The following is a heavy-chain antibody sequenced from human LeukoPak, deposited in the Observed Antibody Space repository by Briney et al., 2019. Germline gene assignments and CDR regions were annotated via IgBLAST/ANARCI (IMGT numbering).Heavy chain of an antibody. V-gene: IGHV3-11*01. CDR3: AREVSGPYDY. CDR1: GFTFTDFY. CDR2: ISISGTTI. Sequence: GVSLRLSCAASGFTFTDFYMSWIRQAPGKGLEWVSYISISGTTIYYADSVKGRFTFSRDNAKNSLYLQMNSLRAEDTAVYYCAREVSGPYDYWGQGTLVTVSS. J-gene: IGHJ4*02. D-gene: IGHD4-11*01.